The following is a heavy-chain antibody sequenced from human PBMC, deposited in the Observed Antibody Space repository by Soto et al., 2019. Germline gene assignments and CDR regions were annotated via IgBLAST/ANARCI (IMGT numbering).Heavy chain of an antibody. Sequence: GGSLRLSXAASGFTFSSYGMHWVRQAPGKGLEWVAVIWYDGSNKYYADSVKGRFTISRDNSKNTLYLQMNSLRAEDTAVYYCARDSSISVAMDAFDIWGQGTMVTVSS. J-gene: IGHJ3*02. CDR2: IWYDGSNK. CDR1: GFTFSSYG. V-gene: IGHV3-33*01. CDR3: ARDSSISVAMDAFDI. D-gene: IGHD5-12*01.